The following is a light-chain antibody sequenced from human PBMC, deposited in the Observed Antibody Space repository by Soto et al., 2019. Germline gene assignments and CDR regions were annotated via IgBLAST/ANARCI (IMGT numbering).Light chain of an antibody. CDR3: AAWDVSLKGFV. CDR2: DNH. CDR1: RSNIGINT. Sequence: SVLTQAPSASGTPGQRVTFSCSGSRSNIGINTVNWYRQLPGTAPQLLISDNHRRPSGVPDRFSGSKSGTSASLAISGLQSEDEATYFCAAWDVSLKGFVFGTGPKVTVL. J-gene: IGLJ1*01. V-gene: IGLV1-44*01.